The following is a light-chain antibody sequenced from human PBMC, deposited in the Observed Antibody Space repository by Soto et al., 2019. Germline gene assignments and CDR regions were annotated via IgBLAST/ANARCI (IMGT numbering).Light chain of an antibody. J-gene: IGKJ1*01. Sequence: EIVLTQSPGSLSFSLGERATLCCRASQSVDSAFFAWYQQKPGQPPRLLMYGASRRATGIPDRFSGSGSGTDFTLTISRLEPEDFAVYYCQQYASSLTFGQGTKVEI. V-gene: IGKV3-20*01. CDR1: QSVDSAF. CDR3: QQYASSLT. CDR2: GAS.